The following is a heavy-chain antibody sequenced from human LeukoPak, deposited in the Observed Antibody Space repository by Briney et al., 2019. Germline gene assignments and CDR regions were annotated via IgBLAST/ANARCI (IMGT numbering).Heavy chain of an antibody. D-gene: IGHD3-10*01. CDR2: IYYSGST. CDR3: AGQGAGVPFDY. CDR1: GGSIRSYY. Sequence: SETLSLTCTVSGGSIRSYYWSWIRQPPGKGLEWIGYIYYSGSTNYNPSLKSRVTISVDTSKNQFSLKLSSVTAADTAVYYCAGQGAGVPFDYWGRGTLVTVSS. V-gene: IGHV4-59*08. J-gene: IGHJ4*02.